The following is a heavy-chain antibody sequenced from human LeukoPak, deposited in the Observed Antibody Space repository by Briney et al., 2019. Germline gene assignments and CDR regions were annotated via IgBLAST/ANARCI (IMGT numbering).Heavy chain of an antibody. J-gene: IGHJ2*01. CDR2: MSSRGGST. V-gene: IGHV3-23*01. Sequence: GGSLSLSCAASGFTFSSFAMSWVRQAPGKGLEWVSAMSSRGGSTYYADSVKGRFTISRDNSKNTLSLQMNSLRAEDTAVYYCAKGTVTTYWHFDLWGRGTQVTVSS. CDR3: AKGTVTTYWHFDL. D-gene: IGHD4-17*01. CDR1: GFTFSSFA.